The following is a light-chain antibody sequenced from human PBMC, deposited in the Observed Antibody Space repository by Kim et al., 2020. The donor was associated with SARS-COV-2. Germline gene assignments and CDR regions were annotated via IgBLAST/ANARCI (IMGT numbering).Light chain of an antibody. CDR2: VVS. CDR3: QQYGSSPWT. J-gene: IGKJ1*01. V-gene: IGKV3-20*01. CDR1: QTVNKNY. Sequence: EIVLTQSPGTLSLSPGEGATLSCRASQTVNKNYLAWYKQRPGQAPTLLISVVSSRATGVPDRFSGSGSGTDFTLTISRLEPEDFAVYYCQQYGSSPWTFGQGTMVDIK.